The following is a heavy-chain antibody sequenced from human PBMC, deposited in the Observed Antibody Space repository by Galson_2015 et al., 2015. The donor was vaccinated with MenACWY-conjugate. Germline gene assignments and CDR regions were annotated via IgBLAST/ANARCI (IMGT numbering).Heavy chain of an antibody. J-gene: IGHJ6*02. V-gene: IGHV4-34*01. Sequence: NHSGSTNYNPSLKSRVTVSVDTSKSQFSLKLSSVTAADTAVYYCARGGPRYCSSSSCYRIHYYGMDVWGQGTRVTVSS. D-gene: IGHD2-2*02. CDR2: NHSGST. CDR3: ARGGPRYCSSSSCYRIHYYGMDV.